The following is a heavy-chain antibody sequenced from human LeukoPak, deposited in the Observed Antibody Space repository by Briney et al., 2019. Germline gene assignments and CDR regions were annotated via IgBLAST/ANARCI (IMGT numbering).Heavy chain of an antibody. J-gene: IGHJ6*02. CDR2: INPNSGGT. D-gene: IGHD4-11*01. Sequence: GASVKVSCKASGYTFTSYYMHWVRQAPGQGLEWMGRINPNSGGTNYAQKFQGRVTMTRDTSISTAYMELSRLRSDDTAVYYCAREYSNHLDGQRYYYYGMDVWGQGTTVTASS. CDR3: AREYSNHLDGQRYYYYGMDV. CDR1: GYTFTSYY. V-gene: IGHV1-2*06.